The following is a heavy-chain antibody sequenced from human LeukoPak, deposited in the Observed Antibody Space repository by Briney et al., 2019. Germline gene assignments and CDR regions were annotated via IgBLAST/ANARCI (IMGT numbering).Heavy chain of an antibody. V-gene: IGHV3-15*01. J-gene: IGHJ4*02. Sequence: GGSLRLSCAASGFTFSSYAMSWVRQAPGKGLEWVGRIKSNPDGGAADYGAAVKGRFTISRDDSRNMLYLQLRNLRAEDTAVYYCTTLSYDVHYWGRGTLVTVSS. CDR1: GFTFSSYA. CDR2: IKSNPDGGAA. D-gene: IGHD3-3*01. CDR3: TTLSYDVHY.